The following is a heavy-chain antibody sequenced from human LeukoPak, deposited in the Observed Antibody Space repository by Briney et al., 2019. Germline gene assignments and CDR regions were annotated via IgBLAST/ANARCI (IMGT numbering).Heavy chain of an antibody. J-gene: IGHJ4*02. CDR1: GGSISSGGYY. CDR3: ARAVAGTGDEGIDY. D-gene: IGHD6-19*01. Sequence: SQTLSLTCTVSGGSISSGGYYWSWIRQHPGKGLEWIGYIYYSGSTYYNPSLKSRVTISVDTSKNQFSLKLSSVTAADTAVYYCARAVAGTGDEGIDYWGQGTLVTVSS. CDR2: IYYSGST. V-gene: IGHV4-31*03.